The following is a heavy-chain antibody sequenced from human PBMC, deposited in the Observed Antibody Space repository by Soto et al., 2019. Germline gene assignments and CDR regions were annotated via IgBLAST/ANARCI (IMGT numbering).Heavy chain of an antibody. J-gene: IGHJ1*01. Sequence: SLILSCAASGFTFDDYVMHWVRQAPGKGLEWVSVMSWNAGYISYASSVKGRFTISRDNAKKSLYLQMNSLRPEDTAFYYCAKAPDYGDTEFFQHWGQGTLVTVSS. CDR3: AKAPDYGDTEFFQH. CDR1: GFTFDDYV. V-gene: IGHV3-9*01. D-gene: IGHD4-17*01. CDR2: MSWNAGYI.